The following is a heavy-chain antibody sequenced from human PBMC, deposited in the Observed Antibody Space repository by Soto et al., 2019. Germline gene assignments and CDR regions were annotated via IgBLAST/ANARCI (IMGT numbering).Heavy chain of an antibody. CDR1: GFTFSDYA. CDR2: ISAGGST. V-gene: IGHV3-23*01. CDR3: ANVPIWCSSTSCYTEGFDY. D-gene: IGHD2-2*02. J-gene: IGHJ4*02. Sequence: LRLSCTASGFTFSDYAMSWVRQPPGKGLEWVSVISAGGSTYYADSVKGRFTVSRANSKNTLYLQMNSLRAEDTAVYYCANVPIWCSSTSCYTEGFDYWGQGTLVTVSS.